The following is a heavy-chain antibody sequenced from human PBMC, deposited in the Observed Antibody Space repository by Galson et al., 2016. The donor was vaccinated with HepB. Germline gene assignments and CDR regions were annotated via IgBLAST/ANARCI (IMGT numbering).Heavy chain of an antibody. V-gene: IGHV3-11*01. CDR2: ISSSSATI. CDR1: GFTFSDYY. CDR3: VRGQWGPAALYYFDS. J-gene: IGHJ4*02. Sequence: SLRLSCAASGFTFSDYYMSWIRQSPGKGLECVSYISSSSATIYYADSVKGRFTIARDNAKNSLLLQMNSLRAEDTAVYFCVRGQWGPAALYYFDSWGQGSLVTVSS. D-gene: IGHD2-2*01.